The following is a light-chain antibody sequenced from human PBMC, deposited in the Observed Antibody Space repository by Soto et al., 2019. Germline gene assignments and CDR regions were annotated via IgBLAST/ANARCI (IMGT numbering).Light chain of an antibody. J-gene: IGKJ1*01. V-gene: IGKV1-17*01. Sequence: DIQMTQSPSSLSASVGDRVTITCRASQDIGKDLGWYQQRPGKAPKRLIYAASSLQSGVPSRFSGSGSGTEFIPTISSLQPEDFATYYCLQHNNYPRALGQGTKVDTK. CDR2: AAS. CDR3: LQHNNYPRA. CDR1: QDIGKD.